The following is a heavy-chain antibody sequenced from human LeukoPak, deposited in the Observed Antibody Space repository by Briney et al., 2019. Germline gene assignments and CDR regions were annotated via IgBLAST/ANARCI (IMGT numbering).Heavy chain of an antibody. CDR2: IYHSGNT. J-gene: IGHJ4*02. D-gene: IGHD3-10*01. V-gene: IGHV4-30-2*01. CDR1: GGSISRSPYY. Sequence: SETLSLTCTVSGGSISRSPYYWSWIRQPPGKGLEWIGYIYHSGNTYYNPSLESRVTISVDRSKNQFSLKLTSVTAADTAVYYCASANPMVRGVSDYFHSWGQGTLVTVS. CDR3: ASANPMVRGVSDYFHS.